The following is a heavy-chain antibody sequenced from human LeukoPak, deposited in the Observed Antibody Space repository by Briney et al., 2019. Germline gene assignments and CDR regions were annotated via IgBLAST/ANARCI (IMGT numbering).Heavy chain of an antibody. CDR1: GGSISSSNW. J-gene: IGHJ3*02. CDR2: IYHSGST. CDR3: ARRQRVASPKRRLFDI. D-gene: IGHD2-15*01. Sequence: TSETLSLTCAVSGGSISSSNWWSWVRQPPGKGLEWIGEIYHSGSTYYNPSLKSRVTISVDTSKNQFSLKLSSVTAADTAVYYCARRQRVASPKRRLFDIWGQGTMVTVSS. V-gene: IGHV4-4*02.